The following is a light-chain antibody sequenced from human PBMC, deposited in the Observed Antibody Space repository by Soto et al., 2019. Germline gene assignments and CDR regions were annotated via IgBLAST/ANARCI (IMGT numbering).Light chain of an antibody. J-gene: IGLJ1*01. Sequence: QSVLTQPASVSGSPGQSITISCTGTSSDVGAYIYVSWYQHQPGKAPKLMIYEVSNRPSGVSNRFSGSKSGNTASLTISGLQAEDEADYYCSSYTSSSTLYVFGTGTKVTAL. CDR3: SSYTSSSTLYV. CDR1: SSDVGAYIY. V-gene: IGLV2-14*01. CDR2: EVS.